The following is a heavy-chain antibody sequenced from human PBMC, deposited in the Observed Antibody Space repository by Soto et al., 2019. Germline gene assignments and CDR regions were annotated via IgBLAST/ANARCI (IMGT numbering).Heavy chain of an antibody. CDR2: INAGNGNT. CDR1: GYTFTSYA. J-gene: IGHJ3*01. CDR3: ARDLVRYYDSLTGQGQPSGAFDL. Sequence: ASVKVSCKASGYTFTSYAMHWVRQAPGQRLEWMGWINAGNGNTKYSQKFQGRVTITRDTSASTAYMELSSLRSEDTAVYYCARDLVRYYDSLTGQGQPSGAFDLWGQGSMVTVSS. V-gene: IGHV1-3*01. D-gene: IGHD3-9*01.